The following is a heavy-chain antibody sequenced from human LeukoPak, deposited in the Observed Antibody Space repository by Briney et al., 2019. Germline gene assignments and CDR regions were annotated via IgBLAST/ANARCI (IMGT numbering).Heavy chain of an antibody. J-gene: IGHJ4*02. CDR2: INPNSGGT. V-gene: IGHV1-2*02. D-gene: IGHD3-10*01. CDR1: GYTFTDYY. Sequence: ASVKVSCKASGYTFTDYYMQWVRQAPGQGLECMGWINPNSGGTNYAQKFQGRVTMTRDTSISTAYMELSGLSSDDTAVYYCATRGYNYYLSGPTLIDNWGQGTLVTVSS. CDR3: ATRGYNYYLSGPTLIDN.